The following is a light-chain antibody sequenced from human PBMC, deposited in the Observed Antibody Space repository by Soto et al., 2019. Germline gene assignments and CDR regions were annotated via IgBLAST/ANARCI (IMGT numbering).Light chain of an antibody. CDR3: QHLNDYRYT. V-gene: IGKV1-9*01. Sequence: DIQLTQSPSFLSASVGDRVTITCRASQAISSSLAWYQHNPGKAPKLLIYAASTLQNGVPSSLSGSGSGTEFTLTISSLQPEDLATYYCQHLNDYRYTFGQGTKVEIK. CDR2: AAS. CDR1: QAISSS. J-gene: IGKJ2*01.